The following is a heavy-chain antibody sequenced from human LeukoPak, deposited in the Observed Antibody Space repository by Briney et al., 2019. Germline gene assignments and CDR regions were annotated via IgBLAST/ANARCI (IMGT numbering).Heavy chain of an antibody. CDR1: GFTFSSYA. J-gene: IGHJ4*02. V-gene: IGHV3-30-3*01. CDR3: AKDLLAYCGGDCYPLDY. Sequence: GGSLRLSCAASGFTFSSYAMHWVRQAPGKGLEWVAVISYDGSNKYYADSVKGRFTISRDNSKNTLYLQMNSLRAEDTAVYYCAKDLLAYCGGDCYPLDYWGQGTLVTVSS. D-gene: IGHD2-21*02. CDR2: ISYDGSNK.